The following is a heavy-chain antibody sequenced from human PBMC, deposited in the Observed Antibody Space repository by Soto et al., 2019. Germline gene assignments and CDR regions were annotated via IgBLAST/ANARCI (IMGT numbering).Heavy chain of an antibody. CDR2: ISAYNGNT. CDR1: GYTFTSYG. CDR3: ARVVGALGHRFDP. V-gene: IGHV1-18*01. Sequence: QVQLVQSGAEVKKPGASVKVSCKASGYTFTSYGISWVRQAPGQGLEWMGRISAYNGNTKYAQKLQGRVTMTTDTSTSTAYKELRSLRCDDKAVYYCARVVGALGHRFDPWGQGTLVTVSS. D-gene: IGHD1-26*01. J-gene: IGHJ5*02.